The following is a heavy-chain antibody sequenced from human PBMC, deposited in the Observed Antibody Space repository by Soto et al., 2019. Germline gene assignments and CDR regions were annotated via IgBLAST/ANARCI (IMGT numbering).Heavy chain of an antibody. CDR1: GFTFSSYG. V-gene: IGHV3-33*01. CDR2: IWYDGSNK. Sequence: QVQLVESGGGVVQPGRSLRLSCAASGFTFSSYGMHWVRQAPGKGLEWVAVIWYDGSNKYYADSVKGRFTISRDNSKNTLYLQMNSLRAEDTAVYYCATVGGQWLDRYYGMDVWGQGTTVTVSS. J-gene: IGHJ6*02. CDR3: ATVGGQWLDRYYGMDV. D-gene: IGHD6-19*01.